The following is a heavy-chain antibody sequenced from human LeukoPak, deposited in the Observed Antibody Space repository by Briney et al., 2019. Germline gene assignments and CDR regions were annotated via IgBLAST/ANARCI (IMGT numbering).Heavy chain of an antibody. Sequence: GGSLRLSCAASGFTFSSYSMNWVRRAPGKGLEWVSSISSSSSYIYYADSVKGRFTISRDNAKNSLYLQMNSLRAEDTAVYYCAREGGGSYYSLSYYYYGMDVWGQGTTVTVSS. D-gene: IGHD1-26*01. CDR3: AREGGGSYYSLSYYYYGMDV. CDR2: ISSSSSYI. J-gene: IGHJ6*02. V-gene: IGHV3-21*01. CDR1: GFTFSSYS.